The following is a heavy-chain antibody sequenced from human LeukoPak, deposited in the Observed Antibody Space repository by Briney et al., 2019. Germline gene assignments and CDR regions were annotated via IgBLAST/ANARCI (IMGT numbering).Heavy chain of an antibody. V-gene: IGHV3-30-3*02. Sequence: GRSLRLSCAASGFTFSSYAMHWVRQAPGKGLEWVAVISYDGSNKYYADSVKGRFTISRDNSKNTLYLQMNSLRAEDTAVYYCAKTHDSSGYYSNWGQGTPVTVSS. D-gene: IGHD3-22*01. CDR2: ISYDGSNK. CDR1: GFTFSSYA. CDR3: AKTHDSSGYYSN. J-gene: IGHJ4*02.